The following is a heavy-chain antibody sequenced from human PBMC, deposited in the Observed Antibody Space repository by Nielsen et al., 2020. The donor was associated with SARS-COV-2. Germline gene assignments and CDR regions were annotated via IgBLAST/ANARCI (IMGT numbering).Heavy chain of an antibody. J-gene: IGHJ4*02. CDR1: GFTFSSSW. CDR2: INQDGSEE. Sequence: GGSLRLSCVASGFTFSSSWMSWVRQAPGKGLEWVANINQDGSEEYYVESVKGRFAISRDNAKNSLYLQMNSLRAEDTAVYYCAKVGEIVLMVYTPYYFDYWGQGTLVTVSS. CDR3: AKVGEIVLMVYTPYYFDY. V-gene: IGHV3-7*03. D-gene: IGHD2-8*01.